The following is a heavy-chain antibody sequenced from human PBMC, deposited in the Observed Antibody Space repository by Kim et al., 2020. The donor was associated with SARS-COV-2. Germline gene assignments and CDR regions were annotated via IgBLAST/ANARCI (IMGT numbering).Heavy chain of an antibody. J-gene: IGHJ6*02. D-gene: IGHD6-13*01. CDR1: SYIFTRYG. CDR3: ARDITAGVNHYQGMDV. Sequence: ASVKVSCKASSYIFTRYGISWVRQAPGQGLEWMGWICAHNGNTEYDENFQGRVTMTTDTSTSTAYMELRTLRSDGTAVYYCARDITAGVNHYQGMDVWGQGTTVTVSS. V-gene: IGHV1-18*01. CDR2: ICAHNGNT.